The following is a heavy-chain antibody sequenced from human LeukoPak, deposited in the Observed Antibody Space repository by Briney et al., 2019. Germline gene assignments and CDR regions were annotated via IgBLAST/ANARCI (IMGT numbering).Heavy chain of an antibody. CDR2: ISYDGSNK. CDR1: GFTFSSYA. J-gene: IGHJ4*02. V-gene: IGHV3-30-3*01. CDR3: ARDLYYDILTGYLDY. D-gene: IGHD3-9*01. Sequence: GGSLRLSRAASGFTFSSYAMHWVRQAPGKGLEWVAVISYDGSNKYYADSVKGRFTISRDNSKNTLYLQMNSLRAEDTAVYYCARDLYYDILTGYLDYWGQGTLVTVSP.